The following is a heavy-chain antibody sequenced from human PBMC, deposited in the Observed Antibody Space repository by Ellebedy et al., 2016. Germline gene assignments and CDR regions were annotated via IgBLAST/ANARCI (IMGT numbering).Heavy chain of an antibody. D-gene: IGHD6-6*01. Sequence: ASVKVSCKASGYTLTGYYLHWVRQAPGQGLEWMGRINPSNGVTNYAQKFQGWVTMTRDPSISTAYMELSRLTSDDTVVYYCAREGITARYGMDVWGQGTTVTVSS. J-gene: IGHJ6*02. V-gene: IGHV1-2*05. CDR3: AREGITARYGMDV. CDR2: INPSNGVT. CDR1: GYTLTGYY.